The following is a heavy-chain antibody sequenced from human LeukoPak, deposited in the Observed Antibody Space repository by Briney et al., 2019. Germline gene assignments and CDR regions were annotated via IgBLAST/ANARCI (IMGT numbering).Heavy chain of an antibody. V-gene: IGHV3-33*01. CDR3: AREYIGEMATLNFDY. J-gene: IGHJ4*02. CDR2: IWYDGSNK. CDR1: GFTFSSYG. D-gene: IGHD5-24*01. Sequence: GGSLRLCCAASGFTFSSYGMHWVRQAPGKGLEWVAVIWYDGSNKYYADSVKGRFTISRDNSKNTLYLQMNSLRAEDTAVYYCAREYIGEMATLNFDYWGQGTLVTVSS.